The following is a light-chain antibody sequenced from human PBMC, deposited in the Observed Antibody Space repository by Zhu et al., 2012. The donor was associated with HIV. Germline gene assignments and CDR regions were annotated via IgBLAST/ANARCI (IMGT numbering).Light chain of an antibody. J-gene: IGKJ2*01. V-gene: IGKV3D-15*01. CDR3: QQYGSSPRT. CDR2: EAS. CDR1: QSVNTH. Sequence: EIVMTQYPATLSASPGERATLYCRASQSVNTHLAWYRQKPGQAPRLLIYEASIRATGIPARFSGSGSGTEFTLTISRLEPEDFAVYYCQQYGSSPRTFGQGTKLEI.